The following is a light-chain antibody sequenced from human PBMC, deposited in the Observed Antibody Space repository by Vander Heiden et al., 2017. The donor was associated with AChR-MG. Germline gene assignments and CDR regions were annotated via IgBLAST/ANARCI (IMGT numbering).Light chain of an antibody. V-gene: IGKV3-11*01. CDR1: QSVSSY. CDR3: QQRSNGSRGFT. J-gene: IGKJ3*01. CDR2: DAS. Sequence: EIVLTQSPATLSLSPGERATLPCRASQSVSSYLAWYQQKPGQAPRLLIYDASNRATGIPDFTLTISSLEPEDFAVYYCQQRSNGSRGFTFGHGTKVDIK.